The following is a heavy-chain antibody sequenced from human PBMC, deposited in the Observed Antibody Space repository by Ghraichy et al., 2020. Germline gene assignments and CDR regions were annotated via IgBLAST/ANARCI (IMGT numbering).Heavy chain of an antibody. D-gene: IGHD3-10*01. V-gene: IGHV3-43*01. CDR1: GFTFDDYT. J-gene: IGHJ6*02. Sequence: GGSLRLSCAASGFTFDDYTMHWVRQAPGKGLEWVSLISWDGGSTYYADSVKGRFTISRDNSKNSLYLQMNSLRTEDTALYYCAKDIFAHYGSGSYYKAYYYYGMDVWGQGTTVTVSS. CDR3: AKDIFAHYGSGSYYKAYYYYGMDV. CDR2: ISWDGGST.